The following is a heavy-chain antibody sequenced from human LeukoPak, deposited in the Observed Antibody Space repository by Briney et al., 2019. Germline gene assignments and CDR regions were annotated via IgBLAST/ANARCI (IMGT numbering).Heavy chain of an antibody. CDR3: AKAIESRAAARPYGVDV. CDR2: ISGDGNRI. J-gene: IGHJ6*02. D-gene: IGHD6-13*01. V-gene: IGHV3-43*02. CDR1: GFTFYDYA. Sequence: GGSLRLSCAASGFTFYDYAMHWVRQAPGKGLEWVSLISGDGNRIHYADSVKGRFTISRDNSKNSLYLQMNSLRTEDTALYYCAKAIESRAAARPYGVDVWGQGTTVTVSS.